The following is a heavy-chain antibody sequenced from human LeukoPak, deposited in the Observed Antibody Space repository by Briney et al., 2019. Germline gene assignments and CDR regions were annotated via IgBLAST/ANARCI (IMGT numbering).Heavy chain of an antibody. D-gene: IGHD5-12*01. J-gene: IGHJ4*02. CDR3: VRDAWGWLLDG. V-gene: IGHV3-23*01. CDR1: GFSFRDYA. CDR2: FSAGDATT. Sequence: PGGSLRLSCAASGFSFRDYAMSWVRQAPGKGLEWVAGFSAGDATTLYADPVRGRFTISKDHSKDTLYLQMDSLRDEDTALYYCVRDAWGWLLDGWGQGTLVTVSS.